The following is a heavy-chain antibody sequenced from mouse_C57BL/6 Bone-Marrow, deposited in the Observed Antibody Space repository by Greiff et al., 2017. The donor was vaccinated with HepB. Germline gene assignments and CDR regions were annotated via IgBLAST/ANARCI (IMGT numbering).Heavy chain of an antibody. CDR1: GFSFNTYA. CDR2: IRSKSNNYAT. V-gene: IGHV10-1*01. J-gene: IGHJ4*01. D-gene: IGHD2-4*01. Sequence: GGGLVQPKGSLKLSCAASGFSFNTYAMNWVRQAPGKGLEWVARIRSKSNNYATYYADSVKDRFTISRDDSESMLYLQMNNLKTEDTAMYYCVRRYYDYLYAMDYWGQGTSVTVSS. CDR3: VRRYYDYLYAMDY.